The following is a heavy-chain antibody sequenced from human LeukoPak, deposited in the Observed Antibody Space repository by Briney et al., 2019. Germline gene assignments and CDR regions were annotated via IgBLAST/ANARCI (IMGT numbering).Heavy chain of an antibody. CDR1: GGSISSSY. Sequence: SETLSLTCTVSGGSISSSYWSWIRQPPGKGLDWIGYIYYSGSTNYNPSLKSRVAISVDTSKNQFSLKLSSVTAADTAVYYCARGSAAGLQYYFDYWGQGTLVTVSS. J-gene: IGHJ4*02. CDR3: ARGSAAGLQYYFDY. D-gene: IGHD6-13*01. V-gene: IGHV4-59*01. CDR2: IYYSGST.